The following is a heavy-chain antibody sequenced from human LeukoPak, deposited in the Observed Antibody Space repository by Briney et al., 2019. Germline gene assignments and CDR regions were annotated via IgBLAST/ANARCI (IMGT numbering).Heavy chain of an antibody. J-gene: IGHJ5*02. CDR1: GGSFSGYY. D-gene: IGHD5-12*01. CDR2: INHSGST. Sequence: SETLSLTCAVYGGSFSGYYWSWIRQPPGKGLEWIGEINHSGSTNYNPSLKSRVTISVDTSKNQFSLKLSSVTAADTAVYYCARRARWATYNWFDPWGQGTLVTVSS. CDR3: ARRARWATYNWFDP. V-gene: IGHV4-34*01.